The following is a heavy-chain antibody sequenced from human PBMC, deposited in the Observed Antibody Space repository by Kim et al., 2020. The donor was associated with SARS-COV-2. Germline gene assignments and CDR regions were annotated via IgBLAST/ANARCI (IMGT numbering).Heavy chain of an antibody. CDR3: AKEGAYYDSSGLEDLDY. V-gene: IGHV3-33*03. J-gene: IGHJ4*02. D-gene: IGHD3-22*01. Sequence: KGRFTTSRDKSKTTLYLQMNSLRAEDTALYYCAKEGAYYDSSGLEDLDYWGQGTLVTVSS.